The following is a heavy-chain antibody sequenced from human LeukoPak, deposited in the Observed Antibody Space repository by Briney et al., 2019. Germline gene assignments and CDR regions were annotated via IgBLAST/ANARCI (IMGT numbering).Heavy chain of an antibody. CDR3: ARLPSSSWPQNAFDI. J-gene: IGHJ3*02. CDR2: IYPGDSDT. CDR1: GYSFTNYW. D-gene: IGHD6-13*01. Sequence: GESLKISCKASGYSFTNYWIGWVRQMPGKGLEWMGIIYPGDSDTRYSPSFQGQVTISADKSISTAYLQWSSLKASDTAMYYCARLPSSSWPQNAFDIWGQGTMVTVSS. V-gene: IGHV5-51*01.